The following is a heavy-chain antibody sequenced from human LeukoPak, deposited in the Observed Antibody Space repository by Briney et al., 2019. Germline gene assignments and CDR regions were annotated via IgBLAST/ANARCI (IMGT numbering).Heavy chain of an antibody. CDR1: GGTFSSYA. V-gene: IGHV1-69*04. Sequence: ASVKVSCKASGGTFSSYAISWVRQAPGQGLEWMGRNIPILGIANYAQKFQGRVTITADKSTSTAYMELSSLRSEDTAVYYCARGEGAYSYGLEPEYYFDYWGQGTLVTVSS. J-gene: IGHJ4*02. D-gene: IGHD5-18*01. CDR2: NIPILGIA. CDR3: ARGEGAYSYGLEPEYYFDY.